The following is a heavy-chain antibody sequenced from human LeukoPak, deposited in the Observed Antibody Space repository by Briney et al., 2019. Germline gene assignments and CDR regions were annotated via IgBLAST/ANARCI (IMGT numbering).Heavy chain of an antibody. CDR2: INHSGST. J-gene: IGHJ6*02. V-gene: IGHV4-34*01. CDR3: ARSPGYSMATYYYYGMDV. Sequence: SETLSLTCAVYGGSFSGYYWSWTRQPPGKGLEWIGEINHSGSTNYNPSLKSRVTISVDTSKNQFSLKLSFVTAADTAVYYCARSPGYSMATYYYYGMDVWGQGTTVTVSS. D-gene: IGHD2-15*01. CDR1: GGSFSGYY.